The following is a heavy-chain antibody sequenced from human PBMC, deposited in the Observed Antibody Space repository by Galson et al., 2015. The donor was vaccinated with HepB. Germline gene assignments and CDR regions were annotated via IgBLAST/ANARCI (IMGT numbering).Heavy chain of an antibody. D-gene: IGHD3-3*01. J-gene: IGHJ3*02. V-gene: IGHV3-33*01. Sequence: SLRLSCAASGFTFSSYGMHWVRQAPGKGLEWVAVIWYDGSNKYYADSVKGRFTISRDNSKNTLYLQMNSLRAEDTAVYYCARGYDFWSGPPGVAFDIWGQGTMVIVSS. CDR2: IWYDGSNK. CDR3: ARGYDFWSGPPGVAFDI. CDR1: GFTFSSYG.